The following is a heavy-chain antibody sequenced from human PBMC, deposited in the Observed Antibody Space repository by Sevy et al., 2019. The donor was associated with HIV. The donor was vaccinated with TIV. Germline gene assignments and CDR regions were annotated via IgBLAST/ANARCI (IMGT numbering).Heavy chain of an antibody. D-gene: IGHD2-2*01. CDR1: GFTFSNAW. Sequence: GGSLRLSCAASGFTFSNAWMSWVRQAPGKGLEWVGRIKSKTDGGTTDHAAPVKGSFTISTEDSKNTLYLKMNSLKTVDVAGYYGTADATVVVPAAPSAYYGMDVWGQGTTVTVSS. V-gene: IGHV3-15*01. J-gene: IGHJ6*02. CDR3: TADATVVVPAAPSAYYGMDV. CDR2: IKSKTDGGTT.